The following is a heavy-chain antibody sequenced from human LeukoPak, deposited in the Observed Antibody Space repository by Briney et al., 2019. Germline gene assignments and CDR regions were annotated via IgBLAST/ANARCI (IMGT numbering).Heavy chain of an antibody. CDR3: VRDRGRASVDY. Sequence: GGSLRLSCAASGFTFAGYWISWVRQAPGKGLEWVANIKQDASEEYYVDSVKGRFTISRDNAKNSLYLQMNSLRAEDTAVYYCVRDRGRASVDYWGQGTPVTVSS. J-gene: IGHJ4*02. D-gene: IGHD1-26*01. CDR1: GFTFAGYW. V-gene: IGHV3-7*01. CDR2: IKQDASEE.